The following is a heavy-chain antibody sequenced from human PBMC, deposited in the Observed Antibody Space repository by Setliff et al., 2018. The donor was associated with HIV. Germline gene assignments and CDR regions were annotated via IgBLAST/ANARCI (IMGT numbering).Heavy chain of an antibody. CDR2: IYSVGIT. V-gene: IGHV3-53*01. CDR3: ARVFGPFDY. Sequence: GGSLRLSCAASGFTFSSYAMSWVRQTPEKGLEWVSVIYSVGITYYTDSVKGRFTISRDNSKNTLYLQMNSLRAEDTAVYYCARVFGPFDYWGQGTLVTVSS. D-gene: IGHD3-10*02. J-gene: IGHJ4*02. CDR1: GFTFSSYA.